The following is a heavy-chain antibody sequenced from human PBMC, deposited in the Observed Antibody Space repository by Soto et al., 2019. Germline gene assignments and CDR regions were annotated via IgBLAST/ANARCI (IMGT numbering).Heavy chain of an antibody. CDR3: ARDLFGSWTIDY. Sequence: VKGSCRTSGYNCVCNYMHWVRQTPAQGLEWMGIINPIDGSISYAQRFRGRVTVTRDTPTSSVYMELRGLTPADTAVYFGARDLFGSWTIDYWGPGTLVNVSS. CDR1: GYNCVCNY. D-gene: IGHD6-13*01. CDR2: INPIDGSI. J-gene: IGHJ4*02. V-gene: IGHV1-46*01.